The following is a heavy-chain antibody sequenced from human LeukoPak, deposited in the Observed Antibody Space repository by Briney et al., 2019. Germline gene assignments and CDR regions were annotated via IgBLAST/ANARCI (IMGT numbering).Heavy chain of an antibody. J-gene: IGHJ4*02. D-gene: IGHD6-19*01. V-gene: IGHV3-33*01. Sequence: TGRSLRLSCAASGFTFSSYGMNWVRQAPGKGLEWVAVIWYDGSNKYYADSVKGRFTISRDNSKNTVSLQLNSLSAEDTAVYYCARLGSGWSFDFWGQGTLVVVSS. CDR1: GFTFSSYG. CDR2: IWYDGSNK. CDR3: ARLGSGWSFDF.